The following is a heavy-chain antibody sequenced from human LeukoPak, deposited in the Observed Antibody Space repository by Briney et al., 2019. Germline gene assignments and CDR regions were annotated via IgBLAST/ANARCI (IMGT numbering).Heavy chain of an antibody. V-gene: IGHV4-59*01. D-gene: IGHD2-15*01. CDR3: ARSVEGYCSGGSCYSYYYYMDV. J-gene: IGHJ6*03. CDR1: GGSISSYY. CDR2: MYYSGST. Sequence: SETLSLTCTVSGGSISSYYWSWIRQPPGKGLEWIGYMYYSGSTNYNPSLKSRVTMSVDTSKNQFSLKLNSVTAADTAVYYCARSVEGYCSGGSCYSYYYYMDVWGKGTTVTVSS.